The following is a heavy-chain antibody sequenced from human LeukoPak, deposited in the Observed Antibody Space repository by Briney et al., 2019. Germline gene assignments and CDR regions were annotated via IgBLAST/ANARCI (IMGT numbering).Heavy chain of an antibody. D-gene: IGHD3-22*01. V-gene: IGHV1-2*06. Sequence: GASVKVSCKASGYTFTGYYMHWVRQAPGQGLEWMGRINPNSGGTNYAQKFQGRVTMTRDTSISTAYMELSRLRSDDTAVYYCARFYYYDSSGYGYWGQRTLVTVSS. CDR3: ARFYYYDSSGYGY. J-gene: IGHJ4*02. CDR2: INPNSGGT. CDR1: GYTFTGYY.